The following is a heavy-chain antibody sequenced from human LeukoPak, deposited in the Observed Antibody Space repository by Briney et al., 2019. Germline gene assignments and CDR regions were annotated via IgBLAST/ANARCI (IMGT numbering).Heavy chain of an antibody. V-gene: IGHV1-2*02. CDR3: ARVRGVITEAHALGY. D-gene: IGHD3-10*01. J-gene: IGHJ4*02. CDR1: GYTFTGYY. Sequence: ASVKVSCKASGYTFTGYYMHWVRQAPGQGLEWRGWINPNSGGTNYAQKFQGRVTMTRDTSISTAYMELSRLRSDDTAVYYCARVRGVITEAHALGYWGQGTLVTVSS. CDR2: INPNSGGT.